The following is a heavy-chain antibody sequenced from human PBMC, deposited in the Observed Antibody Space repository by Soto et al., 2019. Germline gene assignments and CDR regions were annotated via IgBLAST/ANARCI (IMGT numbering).Heavy chain of an antibody. D-gene: IGHD3-22*01. J-gene: IGHJ3*02. CDR2: IYPGDSDT. CDR3: ARRGYYYDSSGYPRAFDI. Sequence: PRESLKISCNGSGYIFTSYWIGWVRQMPGKGLEWMGIIYPGDSDTRYSPSFQGQVTISADKSISTAYLQWSSLKASDTAMYYCARRGYYYDSSGYPRAFDIWGQGTMVTVSS. V-gene: IGHV5-51*01. CDR1: GYIFTSYW.